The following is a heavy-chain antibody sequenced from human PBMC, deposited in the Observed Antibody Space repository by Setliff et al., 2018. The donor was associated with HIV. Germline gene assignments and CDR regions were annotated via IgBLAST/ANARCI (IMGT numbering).Heavy chain of an antibody. CDR2: MNPNSGVS. CDR1: GYTFTSYG. Sequence: GASVKVSCKASGYTFTSYGINWVRQAPGQGLEWMGWMNPNSGVSGYGQKFQGRVTMTRNTSISTAYMELSSLRSEDTAVYYCARVGSYWTQFDYWGQGTLVTVSS. CDR3: ARVGSYWTQFDY. V-gene: IGHV1-8*02. D-gene: IGHD2-15*01. J-gene: IGHJ4*01.